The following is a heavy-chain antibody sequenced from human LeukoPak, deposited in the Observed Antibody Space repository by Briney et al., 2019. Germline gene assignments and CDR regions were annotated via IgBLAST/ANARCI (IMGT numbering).Heavy chain of an antibody. V-gene: IGHV1-8*03. CDR1: GYTFTSYD. CDR3: ARGRSTGYPYYFEY. J-gene: IGHJ4*02. CDR2: MNPNSGST. Sequence: ASVKVSCKASGYTFTSYDINWVRQATGQGLEWMGWMNPNSGSTGYAQKFQGRVTISRNTSISTAYMELSGLRSEDTAVYYCARGRSTGYPYYFEYWGQGTLVTVSS. D-gene: IGHD5-12*01.